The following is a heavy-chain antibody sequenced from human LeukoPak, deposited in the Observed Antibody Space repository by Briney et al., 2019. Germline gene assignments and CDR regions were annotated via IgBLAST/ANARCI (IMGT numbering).Heavy chain of an antibody. CDR2: IIPIFATA. V-gene: IGHV1-69*13. D-gene: IGHD3-22*01. CDR1: GGTFSSYA. CDR3: ARGPITTRSHFDY. J-gene: IGHJ4*02. Sequence: ASVKVSCKASGGTFSSYAISWVRQALGQGLEWMGGIIPIFATANYAQKFQGRVTITADESTSTAYMELSSLRSEDTAVYYCARGPITTRSHFDYWGQGTLVTVSS.